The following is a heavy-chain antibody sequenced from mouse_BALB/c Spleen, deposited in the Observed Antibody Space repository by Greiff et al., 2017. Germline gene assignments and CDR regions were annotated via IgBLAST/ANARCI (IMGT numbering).Heavy chain of an antibody. J-gene: IGHJ2*01. CDR2: IDTSDSYT. CDR3: ARSILRRLDY. CDR1: GYTFTDYW. D-gene: IGHD1-2*01. V-gene: IGHV1-69*01. Sequence: QVQLQQPGAELVMPGASVKMSCKASGYTFTDYWMHWVKQRPGQGLEWIGAIDTSDSYTSYNQKFKGKATLTVDESSSTAYMQLSSLTSEDSAVYYCARSILRRLDYWGQGTTLTVAS.